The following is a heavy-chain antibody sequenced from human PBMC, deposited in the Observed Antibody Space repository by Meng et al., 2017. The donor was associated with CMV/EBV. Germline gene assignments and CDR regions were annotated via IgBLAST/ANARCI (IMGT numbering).Heavy chain of an antibody. J-gene: IGHJ4*02. Sequence: FNFGTYDMQWVRQAPGKGLEWMAVVSYDGSNRDYADSVKGRFTISRDNDKNTLYLQMNSLRPEDTAVYRCVKRLAGYCTGGRCTDYWGQGTLVTVSS. D-gene: IGHD2-8*02. CDR2: VSYDGSNR. V-gene: IGHV3-30*18. CDR1: FNFGTYD. CDR3: VKRLAGYCTGGRCTDY.